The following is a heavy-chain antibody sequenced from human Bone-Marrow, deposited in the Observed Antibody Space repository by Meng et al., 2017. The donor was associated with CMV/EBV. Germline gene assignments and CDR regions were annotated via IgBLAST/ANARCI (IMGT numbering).Heavy chain of an antibody. J-gene: IGHJ4*02. D-gene: IGHD6-19*01. CDR1: GFTFSDYY. CDR2: VNSNNDAT. CDR3: VRSSGWSLFDY. V-gene: IGHV1-2*02. Sequence: VQVVPSGAAMKKPGAPCKVSCTTTGFTFSDYYIHWVRQAPGQVLEWMGWVNSNNDATNYARKFQGRVSMTRDTSISTANMELSRLMSDDTAVYYCVRSSGWSLFDYWGQGTLVTVSS.